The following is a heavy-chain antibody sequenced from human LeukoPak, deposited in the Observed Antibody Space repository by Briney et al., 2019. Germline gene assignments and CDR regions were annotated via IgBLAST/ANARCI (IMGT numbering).Heavy chain of an antibody. CDR1: GFTVSSDY. CDR3: ASRMGPRIAARPVDH. Sequence: GGSLRLSCAVSGFTVSSDYMGWVRQAPGKGLEWVSVIYSGSGSRTYYTDSVKGRFTISRDNAKNSLYLQMNSLRAEDTAVYYCASRMGPRIAARPVDHWGQGTLVTVSS. D-gene: IGHD6-6*01. J-gene: IGHJ4*02. V-gene: IGHV3-66*01. CDR2: IYSGSGSRT.